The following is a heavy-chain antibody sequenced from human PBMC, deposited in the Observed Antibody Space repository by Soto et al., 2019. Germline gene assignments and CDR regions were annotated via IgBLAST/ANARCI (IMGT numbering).Heavy chain of an antibody. CDR2: GNPDSGHT. Sequence: QVQLVQSGAEVKKPGASVKVSCKASGYIFTSYNINWTRQAAGHGLEWMGWGNPDSGHTVYAQKFQGRVTMARDTSIGIAHMELRSLTPADTAVYYCARSAPFSNAALEYLCYMDVWGKWASVTVSS. J-gene: IGHJ6*03. D-gene: IGHD4-4*01. CDR1: GYIFTSYN. CDR3: ARSAPFSNAALEYLCYMDV. V-gene: IGHV1-8*02.